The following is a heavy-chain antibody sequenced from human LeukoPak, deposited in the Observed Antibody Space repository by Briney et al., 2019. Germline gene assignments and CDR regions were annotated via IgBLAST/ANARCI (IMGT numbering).Heavy chain of an antibody. J-gene: IGHJ3*02. Sequence: PGRPLRLSCAASGFTFSSYGMHWVRQAPGKGLEWVAVIWYDGSNKYYADSVKGRFTISRDNSKNTLYLQMNSLRAEDTAVYYCAREQTTMVRGVLTFDIWGQGTMVTVSS. CDR1: GFTFSSYG. V-gene: IGHV3-33*01. D-gene: IGHD3-10*01. CDR3: AREQTTMVRGVLTFDI. CDR2: IWYDGSNK.